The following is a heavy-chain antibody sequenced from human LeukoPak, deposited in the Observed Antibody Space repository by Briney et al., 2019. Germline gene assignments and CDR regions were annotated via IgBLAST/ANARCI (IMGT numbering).Heavy chain of an antibody. CDR3: ASLPNRAARPFDY. V-gene: IGHV4-30-4*08. J-gene: IGHJ4*02. Sequence: PSETLSLTCTVSGGSISSGDYYWSWIRQPPGKGLEWIVYICYSGSTYYNPSLKSRVTISVDASKNQFSLMLSLVTAAHTAVYYWASLPNRAARPFDYWGQGTLVTVSS. D-gene: IGHD6-6*01. CDR2: ICYSGST. CDR1: GGSISSGDYY.